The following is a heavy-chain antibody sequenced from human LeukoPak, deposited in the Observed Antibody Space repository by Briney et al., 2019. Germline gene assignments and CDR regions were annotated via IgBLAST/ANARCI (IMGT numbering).Heavy chain of an antibody. J-gene: IGHJ4*02. V-gene: IGHV3-23*01. CDR3: TRPHVDGGYYYHQY. CDR1: GFTFNTYS. Sequence: PGGSLRLSCAASGFTFNTYSMSWVRQAPGKGLEWVSGIIGSGKSTFYADSVKGRFTISRDNPRNTLYLQMNSLRVEDTAVYYCTRPHVDGGYYYHQYWGQGTLVTVSS. CDR2: IIGSGKST. D-gene: IGHD3-22*01.